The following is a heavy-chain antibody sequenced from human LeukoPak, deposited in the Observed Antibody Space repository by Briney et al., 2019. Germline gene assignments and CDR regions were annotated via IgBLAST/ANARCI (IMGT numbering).Heavy chain of an antibody. Sequence: PSETLSLTCAVYGVSFSGYYWSWIRQPPGKGLEWIGYIYASGNTNYNPSLKSRVTISVDTSKNQFSLKLSSVTAADTAVYYCARDPPVAGTSWGQGTLVTVSS. V-gene: IGHV4-59*01. J-gene: IGHJ4*02. CDR3: ARDPPVAGTS. CDR2: IYASGNT. CDR1: GVSFSGYY. D-gene: IGHD6-19*01.